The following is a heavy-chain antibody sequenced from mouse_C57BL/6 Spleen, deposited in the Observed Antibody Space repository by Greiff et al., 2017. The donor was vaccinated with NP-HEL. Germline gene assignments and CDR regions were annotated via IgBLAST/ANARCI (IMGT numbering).Heavy chain of an antibody. Sequence: QVQLKQPGTELVKPGASVKLSCKASGYTFTSYWMHWVKQRPGQGLEWIGNINPCSGGTNYNEKFKSKATLTVAQSSSTAYMQLSSLTSEDSAVYYCARWDGRLPWFAYWGQGTLVTVSA. J-gene: IGHJ3*01. CDR3: ARWDGRLPWFAY. D-gene: IGHD2-2*01. CDR1: GYTFTSYW. CDR2: INPCSGGT. V-gene: IGHV1-53*01.